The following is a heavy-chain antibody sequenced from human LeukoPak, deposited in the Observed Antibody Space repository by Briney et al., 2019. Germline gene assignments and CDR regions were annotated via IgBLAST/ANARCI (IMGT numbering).Heavy chain of an antibody. J-gene: IGHJ4*02. CDR3: ARDAYSSGWYLLNY. D-gene: IGHD6-19*01. Sequence: ASVKVSCKASGGTFSSYAISWVRQAPGQGLEWMGGIIPIFGTANYAQKFQGRVTITADESTSTAYMVLSSLRSEDTAVYYCARDAYSSGWYLLNYWGQGTLVTVSS. CDR1: GGTFSSYA. CDR2: IIPIFGTA. V-gene: IGHV1-69*13.